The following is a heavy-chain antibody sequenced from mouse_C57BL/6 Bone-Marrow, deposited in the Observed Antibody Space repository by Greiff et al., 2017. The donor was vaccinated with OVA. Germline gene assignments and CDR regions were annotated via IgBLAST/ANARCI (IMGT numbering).Heavy chain of an antibody. CDR1: GYTFTSYW. Sequence: QVQLQQPGAELVMPGASVKLSCKASGYTFTSYWMHWVKQRPGQGLEWIGEIDPSDSYTNYNQKFKGKSTLTVDKSSSTAYMQLSSLTSEDSAVYYCARGTYGSCDWDFDVWGTGTTVTVSS. V-gene: IGHV1-69*01. J-gene: IGHJ1*03. D-gene: IGHD1-1*01. CDR2: IDPSDSYT. CDR3: ARGTYGSCDWDFDV.